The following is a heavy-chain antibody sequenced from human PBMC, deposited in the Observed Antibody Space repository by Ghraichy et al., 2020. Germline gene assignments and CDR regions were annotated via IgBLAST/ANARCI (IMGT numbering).Heavy chain of an antibody. V-gene: IGHV4-59*02. Sequence: SETLSLTCTVSGGFVNTYSWSWIRQPPGKGLEWIGFIYYSGSTNYNPSLRSRVTISVDTSKNQFSLQLSSVTAADTAVYYCARGVDYFDCWGQGALVTVSS. CDR2: IYYSGST. D-gene: IGHD2-15*01. J-gene: IGHJ4*02. CDR1: GGFVNTYS. CDR3: ARGVDYFDC.